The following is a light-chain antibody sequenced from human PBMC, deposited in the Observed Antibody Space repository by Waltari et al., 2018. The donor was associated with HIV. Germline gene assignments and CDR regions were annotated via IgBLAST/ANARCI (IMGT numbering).Light chain of an antibody. V-gene: IGLV1-44*01. CDR1: SSNIGSHS. Sequence: QSVLTQPPSASGTPGQRVTISCSGSSSNIGSHSVNWYQQLPGTAPKLLIYTNDQRPSGVPDRFSGSKSGTSASLAITGLQSKDEADYYCAAWDDSLITVIFGGGTKLTVL. CDR2: TND. CDR3: AAWDDSLITVI. J-gene: IGLJ2*01.